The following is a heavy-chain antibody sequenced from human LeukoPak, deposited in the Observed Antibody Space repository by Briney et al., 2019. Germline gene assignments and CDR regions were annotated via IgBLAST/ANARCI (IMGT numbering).Heavy chain of an antibody. CDR3: ARDRPATLYGSGTYPFDY. CDR2: IIPIFGTA. Sequence: SVKVSCKASGYTFTSYAMNWVRQAPGQGLEWMGGIIPIFGTANYAQKFQGRVTITADESTSTAYMELSSLRSKDTAVYYCARDRPATLYGSGTYPFDYRGQGTLVTVSS. J-gene: IGHJ4*02. D-gene: IGHD3-10*01. V-gene: IGHV1-69*13. CDR1: GYTFTSYA.